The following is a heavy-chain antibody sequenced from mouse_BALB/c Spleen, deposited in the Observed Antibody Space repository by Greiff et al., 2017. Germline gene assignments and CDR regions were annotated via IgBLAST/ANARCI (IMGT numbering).Heavy chain of an antibody. D-gene: IGHD1-1*02. CDR1: GFTFSSFG. Sequence: EVQLVESGGGLVQPGGSRKLSCAASGFTFSSFGMHWVRQAPEKGLEWVAYISSGSSTIYYADTVKGRFTISRDNPKNTLFLQMTSLRSEDTAMYYCAEPDGSYEAWFAYWGQGTLVTVSA. V-gene: IGHV5-17*02. CDR2: ISSGSSTI. CDR3: AEPDGSYEAWFAY. J-gene: IGHJ3*01.